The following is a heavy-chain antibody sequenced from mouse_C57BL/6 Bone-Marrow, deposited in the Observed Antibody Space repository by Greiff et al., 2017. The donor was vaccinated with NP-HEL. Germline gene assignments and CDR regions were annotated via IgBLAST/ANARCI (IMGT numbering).Heavy chain of an antibody. Sequence: VQLQQPGAELVMPGASVKLSCKASGYTFTSYWMHWVKQRPGQGLEWIGEIDPSASYTNYNQKFKGKSTLTVDKSSSTAYMQLSSLTSEDSAVYYCARTDYWGQGTTLTVSS. J-gene: IGHJ2*01. CDR1: GYTFTSYW. V-gene: IGHV1-69*01. CDR3: ARTDY. CDR2: IDPSASYT.